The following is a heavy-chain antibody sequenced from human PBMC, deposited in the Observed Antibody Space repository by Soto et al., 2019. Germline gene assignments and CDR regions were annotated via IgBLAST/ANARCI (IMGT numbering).Heavy chain of an antibody. J-gene: IGHJ5*02. CDR3: AKDTSYSSSWYGGNWFDP. Sequence: EVQLLESGGGLVQPGGSLRLSCAACGCTFRSYAMSWVRQAPGKGLEWVSAISGSGGSTYYADSVKGRFTISRDNSKNTLYLQMNSLRAEDTAVYYCAKDTSYSSSWYGGNWFDPWGQGTLVTVSS. CDR2: ISGSGGST. CDR1: GCTFRSYA. V-gene: IGHV3-23*01. D-gene: IGHD6-13*01.